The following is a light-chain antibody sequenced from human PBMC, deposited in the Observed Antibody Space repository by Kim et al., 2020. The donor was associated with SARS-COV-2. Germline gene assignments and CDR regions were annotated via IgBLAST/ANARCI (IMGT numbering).Light chain of an antibody. Sequence: DIQMTRSPSSLAASVGDRVTIACRASQSINTYLNWYQQKPGKAPNLLIYAASTLQSGVPSRFSGSGSGTDFTLTISSLQPEDFATYYCQQSHTAPLLTFGGGTKVDIK. J-gene: IGKJ4*01. CDR2: AAS. CDR1: QSINTY. CDR3: QQSHTAPLLT. V-gene: IGKV1-39*01.